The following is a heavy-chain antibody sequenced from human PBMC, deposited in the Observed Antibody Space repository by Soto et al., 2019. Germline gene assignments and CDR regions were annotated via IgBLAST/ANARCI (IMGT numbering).Heavy chain of an antibody. CDR2: INPNSGGT. J-gene: IGHJ4*02. CDR1: GYTFTGYY. CDR3: ARIVGATHYFDY. Sequence: ASVKVSCKASGYTFTGYYMHWVRQAPGQGLEWMGWINPNSGGTNYAQKFQGRVTMTRDTSISTAYMELSRLRSDDTAVYYCARIVGATHYFDYWGQGTLVTVSS. V-gene: IGHV1-2*02. D-gene: IGHD1-26*01.